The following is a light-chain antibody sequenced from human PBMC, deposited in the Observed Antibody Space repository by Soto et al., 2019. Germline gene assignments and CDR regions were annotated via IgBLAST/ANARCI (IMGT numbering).Light chain of an antibody. CDR1: QSLVHSDGNTY. J-gene: IGKJ3*01. CDR2: QTS. CDR3: MQASQFPFT. V-gene: IGKV2-24*01. Sequence: DIVMTQTPLSSPVTLGQPASISCRSSQSLVHSDGNTYLSWLQQRPGQPPRLLIYQTSIRFSCVPYRVSGSGAGTDFTLSIIRLEAEDFGIYYCMQASQFPFTFGPGTTVDIK.